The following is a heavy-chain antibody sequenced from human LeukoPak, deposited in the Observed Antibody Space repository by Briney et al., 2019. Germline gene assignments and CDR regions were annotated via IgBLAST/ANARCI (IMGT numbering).Heavy chain of an antibody. J-gene: IGHJ3*02. CDR3: AKDRWSGPVSSSDM. CDR1: GFTFSSYA. Sequence: GGSLRLSCAASGFTFSSYAMSWVRQAPGKGLEWVSGISGSGGGTYYADSVKGRFTISRDNSKNTLYLQMNSLRADDTAVYYCAKDRWSGPVSSSDMWGQGTMVTVSS. CDR2: ISGSGGGT. D-gene: IGHD2/OR15-2a*01. V-gene: IGHV3-23*01.